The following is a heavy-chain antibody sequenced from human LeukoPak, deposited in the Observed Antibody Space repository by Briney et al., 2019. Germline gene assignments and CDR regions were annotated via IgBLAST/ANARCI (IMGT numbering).Heavy chain of an antibody. D-gene: IGHD3-10*01. Sequence: ASVKVSCKASGYTFTSYDINWVRQATGQGLEWMGWMNPNSGNTGYAQKFQGRVTMTRDTSTSTAHMELRSLRSEDTAVYYCAREPSPMVRGYSPAYWGQGTLVTVSS. CDR2: MNPNSGNT. V-gene: IGHV1-8*02. CDR1: GYTFTSYD. CDR3: AREPSPMVRGYSPAY. J-gene: IGHJ4*02.